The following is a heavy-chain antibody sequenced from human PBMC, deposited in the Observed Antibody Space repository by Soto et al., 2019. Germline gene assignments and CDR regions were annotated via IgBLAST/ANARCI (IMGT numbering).Heavy chain of an antibody. J-gene: IGHJ6*02. CDR3: ARDRFYYDSSGYYPYYYYYYGMDV. V-gene: IGHV3-48*02. CDR2: ISSSSSTI. CDR1: GFTFSSYS. D-gene: IGHD3-22*01. Sequence: GGSLRLSCAASGFTFSSYSMNWVRQAPGKGLEWVSYISSSSSTIYYADSVKGRFTISRDNAKNSLYLQMNSLRDEDTAVYYCARDRFYYDSSGYYPYYYYYYGMDVWGQGTTVTVSS.